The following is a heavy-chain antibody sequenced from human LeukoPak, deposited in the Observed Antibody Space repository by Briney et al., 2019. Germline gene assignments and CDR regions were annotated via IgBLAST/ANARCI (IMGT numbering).Heavy chain of an antibody. D-gene: IGHD5-12*01. V-gene: IGHV3-30*18. CDR3: TKERGYSAYLAVVGLNWFDP. CDR2: ISSDGTNE. CDR1: GFTFSDFG. J-gene: IGHJ5*02. Sequence: LSGGSLRLSCAASGFTFSDFGMHWVRQTPGKGLEWVAVISSDGTNEYYADSVKGRFTVSRDNSKTTLYLEMSSLRVEDTAVYYCTKERGYSAYLAVVGLNWFDPWGQGTLVTVSS.